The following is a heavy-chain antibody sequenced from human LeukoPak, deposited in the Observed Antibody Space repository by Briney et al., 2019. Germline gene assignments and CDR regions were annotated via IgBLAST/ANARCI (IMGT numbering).Heavy chain of an antibody. V-gene: IGHV3-11*04. D-gene: IGHD3-10*01. CDR3: ARLRRDSRVRGADFYYMDV. CDR1: GFTFSDYY. Sequence: GGSLRPSCAASGFTFSDYYMSWIRQAPGKGLEWVSYISSSGSTIYYADSVKGRFTISRDNAKNSLYLQMNSLRAEDTAVYYCARLRRDSRVRGADFYYMDVWGKGTTVTVSS. J-gene: IGHJ6*03. CDR2: ISSSGSTI.